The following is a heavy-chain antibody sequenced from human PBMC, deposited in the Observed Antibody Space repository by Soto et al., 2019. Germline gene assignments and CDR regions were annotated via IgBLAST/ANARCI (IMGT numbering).Heavy chain of an antibody. Sequence: SETLSLTCSVYGGSFSDYYWSWIRQPPGKGLEWIGEINHSGSTNYNPSLKSRVTISVDTSKNQFSLKLSSVTAADTAVYYCARNRYYYDSSGYYYGYFDYWGQGTLVTVSS. CDR1: GGSFSDYY. CDR3: ARNRYYYDSSGYYYGYFDY. D-gene: IGHD3-22*01. CDR2: INHSGST. J-gene: IGHJ4*02. V-gene: IGHV4-34*01.